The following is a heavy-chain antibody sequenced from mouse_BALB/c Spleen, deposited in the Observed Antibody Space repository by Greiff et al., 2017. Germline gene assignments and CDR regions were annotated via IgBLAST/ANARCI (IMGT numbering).Heavy chain of an antibody. CDR2: IDPANGNT. J-gene: IGHJ4*01. Sequence: EVQGVESGAELVKPGASVKLSCTASGFNIKDTYMHWVKQRPEQGLEWIGRIDPANGNTKYDPKFQGKATITADTSSNTAYLQLSSLTSEDTAVYYCADGDYWGQGTSVTVSS. V-gene: IGHV14-3*02. D-gene: IGHD2-3*01. CDR3: ADGDY. CDR1: GFNIKDTY.